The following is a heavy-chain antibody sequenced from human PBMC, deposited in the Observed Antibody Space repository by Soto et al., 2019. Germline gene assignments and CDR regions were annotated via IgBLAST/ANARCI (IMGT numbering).Heavy chain of an antibody. Sequence: QVQLVESGGGVVQPGRSLRLSCAASGFTFSSYGMHWVRQAPGKGLEWVAVIWYDGSNKYYADSVKGRFTISRDNSKNTLYLQMNSLRAEDTAVYYCARDPRVAAAGTDYFDYWGHGTLVTVSS. D-gene: IGHD6-13*01. CDR2: IWYDGSNK. CDR1: GFTFSSYG. CDR3: ARDPRVAAAGTDYFDY. J-gene: IGHJ4*01. V-gene: IGHV3-33*01.